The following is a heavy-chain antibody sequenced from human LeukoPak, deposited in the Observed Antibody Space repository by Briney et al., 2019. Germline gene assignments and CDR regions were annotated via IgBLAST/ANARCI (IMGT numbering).Heavy chain of an antibody. V-gene: IGHV3-74*01. J-gene: IGHJ4*02. CDR3: TRGPYSGSATYYNDY. D-gene: IGHD3-10*01. CDR1: GFTLSSYW. CDR2: IYSDGSTT. Sequence: GGSLRLSCAASGFTLSSYWMNWLRQAPGKGLVWVSRIYSDGSTTSYADSVKGRFTISRDNAKNTLYLQINSLRAEDTAVYYCTRGPYSGSATYYNDYWGQGTLVTVSS.